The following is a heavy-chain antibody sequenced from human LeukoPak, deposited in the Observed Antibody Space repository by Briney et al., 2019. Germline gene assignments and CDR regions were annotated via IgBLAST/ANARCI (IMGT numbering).Heavy chain of an antibody. CDR3: ARDLMGIAYRGAFYY. CDR1: GGSISSYY. D-gene: IGHD6-13*01. CDR2: ISSSGSTI. J-gene: IGHJ4*02. Sequence: LSLTCTVSGGSISSYYWSWIRQAPGKGLEWVSYISSSGSTIYYADSVKGRFTISRDNAKNSLYLQMNSLRAEDTAVCYCARDLMGIAYRGAFYYWGQGTLVTVSS. V-gene: IGHV3-11*01.